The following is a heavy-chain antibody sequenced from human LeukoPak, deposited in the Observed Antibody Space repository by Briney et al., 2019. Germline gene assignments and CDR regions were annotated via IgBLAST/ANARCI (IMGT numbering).Heavy chain of an antibody. CDR1: GYTFTSYA. CDR3: ARVQSAYCSSSSCYGGYFDY. D-gene: IGHD2-2*01. CDR2: INAGNGNT. Sequence: PSASVKVSCKASGYTFTSYAMHWVRQAPGQRPEWMGWINAGNGNTKYSQKFQGRVTITRDTSASTAYMELSSLRPEDTAVYYCARVQSAYCSSSSCYGGYFDYWGQGTLVTVSP. V-gene: IGHV1-3*01. J-gene: IGHJ4*02.